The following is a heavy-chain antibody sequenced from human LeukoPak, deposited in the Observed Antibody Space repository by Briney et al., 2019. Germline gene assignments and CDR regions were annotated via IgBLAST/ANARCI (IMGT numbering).Heavy chain of an antibody. CDR2: ISWSGGGI. Sequence: LRLSCAASGFTFDDYAMHWVRQAPGKGLEWVSGISWSGGGIGYADSVKGRFTISRDNAKNSLYLQMNSLRADDTALYYCARGRGYYSTFDYWGQGTLVTVSS. CDR3: ARGRGYYSTFDY. V-gene: IGHV3-9*01. CDR1: GFTFDDYA. D-gene: IGHD3-22*01. J-gene: IGHJ4*02.